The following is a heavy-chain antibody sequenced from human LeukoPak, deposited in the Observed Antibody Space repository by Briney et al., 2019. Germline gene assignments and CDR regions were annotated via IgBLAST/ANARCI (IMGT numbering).Heavy chain of an antibody. Sequence: SETLSLTCTVSGGSISSGYWNWIRQPPGKGLEWIGEINHSGSTNYNPSLKSRVTISVDTSKNQFSLKLSSVTAADTAVYYCARGFLIAVAGYGYWGQGTLVTVSS. CDR2: INHSGST. J-gene: IGHJ4*02. D-gene: IGHD6-19*01. CDR1: GGSISSGY. V-gene: IGHV4-34*01. CDR3: ARGFLIAVAGYGY.